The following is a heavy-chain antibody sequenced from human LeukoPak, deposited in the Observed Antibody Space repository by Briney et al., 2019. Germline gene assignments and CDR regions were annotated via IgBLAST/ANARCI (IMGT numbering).Heavy chain of an antibody. Sequence: GGSLSLSCAASGFTFSDYYVSWIRQAPGKGREWVSYISSSGSTIYYADSVKGRFTISRDNAKNSLYLQMNSLRAEDTAVYYCARDPPYSSSTYAFDIWGQGTMVTVSS. J-gene: IGHJ3*02. D-gene: IGHD6-6*01. V-gene: IGHV3-11*04. CDR1: GFTFSDYY. CDR2: ISSSGSTI. CDR3: ARDPPYSSSTYAFDI.